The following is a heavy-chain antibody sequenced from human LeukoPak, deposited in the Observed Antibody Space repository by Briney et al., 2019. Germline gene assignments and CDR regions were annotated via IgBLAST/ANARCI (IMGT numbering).Heavy chain of an antibody. J-gene: IGHJ4*02. D-gene: IGHD3-10*01. Sequence: GASVKVSCKASGYTFTGYYMHWVRQAPGQGLEWMGWINPNSGGTNYAQKFQGRVTMTTDTSTSTAYMELRSLRSDDTAVYYCARGTSGELGYWGQGTLVTVSS. CDR2: INPNSGGT. CDR3: ARGTSGELGY. V-gene: IGHV1-2*02. CDR1: GYTFTGYY.